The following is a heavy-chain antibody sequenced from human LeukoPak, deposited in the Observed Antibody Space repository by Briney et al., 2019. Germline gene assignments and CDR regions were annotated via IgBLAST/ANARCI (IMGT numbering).Heavy chain of an antibody. J-gene: IGHJ6*03. V-gene: IGHV3-21*01. CDR3: ARGRQTSSTNKPKYYYYYMDV. CDR2: ISSSSSYI. D-gene: IGHD6-13*01. CDR1: GFTFSSYS. Sequence: GGSLRLSCAASGFTFSSYSMNWVRQAPGKGLEWVSSISSSSSYIYYADSVKGRFTISRDNAKNSLYLQMNSLRAEDTAVYYCARGRQTSSTNKPKYYYYYMDVWGKGTTVTVSS.